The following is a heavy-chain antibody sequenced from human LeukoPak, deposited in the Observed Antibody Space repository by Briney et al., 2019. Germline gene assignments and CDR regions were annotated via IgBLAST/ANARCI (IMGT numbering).Heavy chain of an antibody. Sequence: GGSLRLSCAASGFTVSSNYMSWVRQAPGKGLEWVSVIYSGGSTYYADSVKGRFTISRDNAKNSLYLQMNSLRAEDTAVYYCAELGITMIGGVWGKGTTVTVSS. CDR1: GFTVSSNY. J-gene: IGHJ6*04. V-gene: IGHV3-53*01. CDR2: IYSGGST. CDR3: AELGITMIGGV. D-gene: IGHD3-10*02.